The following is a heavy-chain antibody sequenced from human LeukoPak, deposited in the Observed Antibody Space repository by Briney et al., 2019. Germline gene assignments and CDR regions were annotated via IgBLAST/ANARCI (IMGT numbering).Heavy chain of an antibody. D-gene: IGHD5-12*01. V-gene: IGHV3-15*01. J-gene: IGHJ4*02. CDR2: IKSKSDGGAT. CDR3: YTVLVWGGYDAKETDK. Sequence: GGSLRLSCVASGFTFSYAWMNWVRQAPGKWLEWVGCIKSKSDGGATDYTAPVTGRFTISRDDSENTLYLHMNSLGTEDTGVYYCYTVLVWGGYDAKETDKWGQGTLVTVSS. CDR1: GFTFSYAW.